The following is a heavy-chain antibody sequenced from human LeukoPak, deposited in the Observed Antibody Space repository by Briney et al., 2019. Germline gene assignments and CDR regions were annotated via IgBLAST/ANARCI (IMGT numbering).Heavy chain of an antibody. D-gene: IGHD2-15*01. CDR1: GFTFSSYA. Sequence: GGSLRLSCAASGFTFSSYAMSWVRQAPGKGLEWVSAISGSGGSTYYADSVKGRFTISRDNSKSTLYLQMNSLRAEDTAVYSCARGADGVSSNSRGWFDPWGQGTLVTVSS. CDR2: ISGSGGST. J-gene: IGHJ5*02. V-gene: IGHV3-23*01. CDR3: ARGADGVSSNSRGWFDP.